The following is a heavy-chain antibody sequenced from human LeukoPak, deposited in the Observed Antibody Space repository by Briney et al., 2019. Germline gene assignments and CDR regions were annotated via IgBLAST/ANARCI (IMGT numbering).Heavy chain of an antibody. Sequence: GGSLRLSCAASGFTFSSYSMNWVRQAPGKGLEWVSSISSSSSYIYYADPVKGRFTISRDNAKNSLYLQMNSLRAEDTAVYYCARENGGNSPFGYWGQGTLVTVSS. CDR3: ARENGGNSPFGY. J-gene: IGHJ4*02. D-gene: IGHD4-23*01. V-gene: IGHV3-21*01. CDR1: GFTFSSYS. CDR2: ISSSSSYI.